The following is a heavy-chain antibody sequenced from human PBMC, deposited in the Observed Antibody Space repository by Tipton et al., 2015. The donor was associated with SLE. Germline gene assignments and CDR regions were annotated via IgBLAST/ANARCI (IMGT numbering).Heavy chain of an antibody. CDR2: MHYSGTT. V-gene: IGHV4-39*01. D-gene: IGHD1-14*01. CDR3: ARRITSGIPFDH. CDR1: GDSISSSSHL. Sequence: TLSLTCSVSGDSISSSSHLWGWIRQPPGKGLEWIGNMHYSGTTDYNPSLTSRVTISVDTSKNKFSLQLVFVTAADTAVYYCARRITSGIPFDHWGQGILVTISS. J-gene: IGHJ4*02.